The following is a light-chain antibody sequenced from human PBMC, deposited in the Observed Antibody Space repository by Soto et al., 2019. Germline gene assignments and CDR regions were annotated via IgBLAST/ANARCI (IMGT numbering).Light chain of an antibody. CDR1: QSVSSSY. J-gene: IGKJ5*01. CDR2: GAS. Sequence: EIVLTQSPGTLSLSPGERATLSCRASQSVSSSYLAWYQQKPGQAPRLLIYGASSRATGIPDRFSGSGSGTDFTLTISRLEPEDFATYYCQQYYSYPITFGQGTRLEN. CDR3: QQYYSYPIT. V-gene: IGKV3-20*01.